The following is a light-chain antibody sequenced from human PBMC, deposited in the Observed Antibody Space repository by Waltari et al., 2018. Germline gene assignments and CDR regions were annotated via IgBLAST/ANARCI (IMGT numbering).Light chain of an antibody. V-gene: IGLV1-40*01. CDR1: SSNIGTGYD. CDR3: QSYDTNLVV. J-gene: IGLJ2*01. CDR2: GNN. Sequence: QSVLAQPPSVSGAPGPRVTISCTGSSSNIGTGYDVHWYQQRPGTAPKLLIYGNNNRPSGVPDRFSGSKSGTSASLAITGLQAEDEASYYCQSYDTNLVVFGGGTKLTVL.